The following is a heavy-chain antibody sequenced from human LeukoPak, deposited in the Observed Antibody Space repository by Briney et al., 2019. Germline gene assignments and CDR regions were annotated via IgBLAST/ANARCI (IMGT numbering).Heavy chain of an antibody. V-gene: IGHV4-34*01. J-gene: IGHJ4*02. CDR1: GGSFSGYY. CDR2: INHSGST. CDR3: ARRLRGYSYGRNHFDY. Sequence: SETLSLTCAVYGGSFSGYYWSWIRQPPGEGLEWIGEINHSGSTNYNPSLKSRVTISVDTSKNQFSLKLSSVTAADTAVYYCARRLRGYSYGRNHFDYWGQGTLVTVSS. D-gene: IGHD5-18*01.